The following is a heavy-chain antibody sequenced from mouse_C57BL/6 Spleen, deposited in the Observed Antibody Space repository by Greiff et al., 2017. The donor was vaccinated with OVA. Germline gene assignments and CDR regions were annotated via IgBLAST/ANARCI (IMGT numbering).Heavy chain of an antibody. CDR3: ARGGYYGSSYDV. Sequence: DVKLVESGGGLVKPGGSLKLSCAASGFTFSSYAMSWVRQTPEKRLEWVATISDGGSYTYYPDNVKGRFTISRDNAKNNLYLQMSHLKSEDTAMYYCARGGYYGSSYDVWGTGTTVTVSS. D-gene: IGHD1-1*01. CDR2: ISDGGSYT. J-gene: IGHJ1*03. V-gene: IGHV5-4*03. CDR1: GFTFSSYA.